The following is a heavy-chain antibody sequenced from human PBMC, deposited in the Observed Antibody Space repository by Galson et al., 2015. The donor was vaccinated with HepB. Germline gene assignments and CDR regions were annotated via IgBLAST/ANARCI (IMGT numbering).Heavy chain of an antibody. CDR3: AKEGRNGYFGVYGGFDV. CDR2: ISGSGGNT. CDR1: GSTFRSYA. Sequence: SLRLSCAASGSTFRSYAMTWVRQAPGRGLDWVSCISGSGGNTYYTASVKGRFTISRDNSKNTLFLQMKSLRVEDTAVYFCAKEGRNGYFGVYGGFDVWGHGTLVTVSS. J-gene: IGHJ3*01. D-gene: IGHD3-22*01. V-gene: IGHV3-23*01.